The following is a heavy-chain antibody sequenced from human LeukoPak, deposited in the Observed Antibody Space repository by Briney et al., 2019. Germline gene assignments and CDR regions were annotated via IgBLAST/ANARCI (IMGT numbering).Heavy chain of an antibody. V-gene: IGHV1-69*04. CDR3: ARDPGVFPLNWFEP. J-gene: IGHJ5*02. CDR1: GGTFISYT. Sequence: AVKVSSKASGGTFISYTFSWVRPAPGQGLEWVGRIILVLGIANYTAKFPCTVTITANQSTSTTYRELSSLRSEDTAVYYCARDPGVFPLNWFEPSG. D-gene: IGHD6-6*01. CDR2: IILVLGIA.